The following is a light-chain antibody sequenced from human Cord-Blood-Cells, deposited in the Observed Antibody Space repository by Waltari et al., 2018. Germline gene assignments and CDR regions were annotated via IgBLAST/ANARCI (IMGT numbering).Light chain of an antibody. V-gene: IGKV3-20*01. J-gene: IGKJ1*01. CDR2: GAS. CDR1: QSVSSSY. CDR3: QQYGSSPWT. Sequence: ENVLTQSPGTLSLSPGERATLSCRASQSVSSSYLAWYQQKPGQAPRLLIYGASSRATGIPDRFSGSGSVTDFTLTISRLEPEDFAVYYCQQYGSSPWTFGQGTKVEIK.